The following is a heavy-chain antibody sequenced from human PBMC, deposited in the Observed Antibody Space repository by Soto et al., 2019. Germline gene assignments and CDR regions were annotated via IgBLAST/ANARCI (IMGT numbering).Heavy chain of an antibody. V-gene: IGHV4-59*01. CDR3: ARGDWNDYYYYGLDV. D-gene: IGHD1-1*01. J-gene: IGHJ6*02. Sequence: QVQLQESGPGLVKPSENLSLTCAVSGGSITNYYWTWIRQPPGMGLEWIGYIYYIGSSNYNPSLKSRVTIPVDTSKNQFSLKLSSVTAADTAVYYCARGDWNDYYYYGLDVWGQGTTVTVSS. CDR1: GGSITNYY. CDR2: IYYIGSS.